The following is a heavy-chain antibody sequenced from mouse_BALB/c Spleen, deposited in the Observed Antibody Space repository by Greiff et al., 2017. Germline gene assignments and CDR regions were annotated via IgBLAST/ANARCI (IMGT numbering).Heavy chain of an antibody. V-gene: IGHV1S29*02. CDR3: ARGDYDGGYYAMDY. Sequence: EVQLQQSGPELVKPGASVKISCKASGYTFTDYNMHWVKQSHGKSLEWIGYIYPYNGGTGYNQKFKSKATLTVDNSSSTAYMELRSLTSEDSAVYYCARGDYDGGYYAMDYWGQGTSVTVSS. CDR1: GYTFTDYN. J-gene: IGHJ4*01. CDR2: IYPYNGGT. D-gene: IGHD2-4*01.